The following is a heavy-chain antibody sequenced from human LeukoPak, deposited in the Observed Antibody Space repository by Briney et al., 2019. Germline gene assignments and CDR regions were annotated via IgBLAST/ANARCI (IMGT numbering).Heavy chain of an antibody. D-gene: IGHD5-24*01. V-gene: IGHV1-46*01. CDR1: GYTFTSYY. CDR3: ARGQVEMATIFSVAFDI. Sequence: ASVKVSCKASGYTFTSYYMHWVRQAPGQGLEWMGIINPSGGSTSYAQKFQGRVTITADKSTSTAYMELSSLRSEDTAVYYCARGQVEMATIFSVAFDIWGQGTMVTVSS. J-gene: IGHJ3*02. CDR2: INPSGGST.